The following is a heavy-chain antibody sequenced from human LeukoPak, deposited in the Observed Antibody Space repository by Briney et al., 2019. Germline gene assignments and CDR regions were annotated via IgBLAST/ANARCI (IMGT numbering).Heavy chain of an antibody. V-gene: IGHV3-21*01. CDR2: ISSSSSYI. J-gene: IGHJ4*02. Sequence: GGSLRLSCEASGFIFSSYVMGWVRQAPGKGLEWVSSISSSSSYIYYADSVKGRFTISRDNAKNSLYLQMNSLRAEDTAVYYCARRYNGQLDYDFWSGKQPIDYWGQGTLVTVSS. CDR1: GFIFSSYV. CDR3: ARRYNGQLDYDFWSGKQPIDY. D-gene: IGHD3-3*01.